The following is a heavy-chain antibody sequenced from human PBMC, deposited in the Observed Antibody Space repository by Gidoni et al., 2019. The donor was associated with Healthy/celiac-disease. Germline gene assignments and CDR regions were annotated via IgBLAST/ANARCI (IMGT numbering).Heavy chain of an antibody. CDR2: INSKTDGGTT. D-gene: IGHD5-18*01. Sequence: EVQRVESGGGLVKPGGSLRISCAASGFTFSNAWMSWVRQAPWKGLEWVGRINSKTDGGTTAYAAPVKGRFTISRDDSKNTLYLQMNSLKTDDTAVYYCTTLDTAMAYYFDYWGQGTLVTVSS. CDR1: GFTFSNAW. V-gene: IGHV3-15*01. CDR3: TTLDTAMAYYFDY. J-gene: IGHJ4*02.